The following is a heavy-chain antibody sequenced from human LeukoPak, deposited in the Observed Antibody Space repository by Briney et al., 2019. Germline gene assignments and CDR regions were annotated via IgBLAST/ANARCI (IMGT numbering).Heavy chain of an antibody. CDR1: GFTFSSYS. CDR2: IRSSSSYI. V-gene: IGHV3-21*01. J-gene: IGHJ4*02. Sequence: GGSLSLACAAAGFTFSSYSMNWVRQAPGEGLEWVSSIRSSSSYIYYADSVKGRFTISRDNAKNSLYLQMNSLRAEDAAVYYCARDNGRLVLGDYWGQGTLVTVSS. D-gene: IGHD6-19*01. CDR3: ARDNGRLVLGDY.